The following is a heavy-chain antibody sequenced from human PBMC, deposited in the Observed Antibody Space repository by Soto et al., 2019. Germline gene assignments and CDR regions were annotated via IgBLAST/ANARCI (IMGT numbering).Heavy chain of an antibody. CDR2: IWYDGSNK. V-gene: IGHV3-33*01. D-gene: IGHD3-22*01. Sequence: QVQLVESGGGVVQPGRSLRLSCAASGFTFSSYGMHWVRQAPGKGLEWVAVIWYDGSNKYYADSVKGRFTISRDNSKNTLYLQMHSLRAEDTAVYYCARAYYDSSGYGYFDYWGQGTMVTVSS. J-gene: IGHJ4*02. CDR3: ARAYYDSSGYGYFDY. CDR1: GFTFSSYG.